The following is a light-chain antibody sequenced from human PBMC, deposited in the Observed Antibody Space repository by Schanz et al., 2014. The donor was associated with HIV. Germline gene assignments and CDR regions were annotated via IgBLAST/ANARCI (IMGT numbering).Light chain of an antibody. J-gene: IGKJ1*01. CDR1: QRLSSSY. CDR3: QQYGSSSRT. Sequence: EIVLTQSPGSLSLSPGGRATLSCGASQRLSSSYLAWYQQKRDQPPRLVIYATSTRAAGIPDRFSGSGSGTDFTLTISRLEPEDFAVYYGQQYGSSSRTIGQGTKVEIK. V-gene: IGKV3-20*01. CDR2: ATS.